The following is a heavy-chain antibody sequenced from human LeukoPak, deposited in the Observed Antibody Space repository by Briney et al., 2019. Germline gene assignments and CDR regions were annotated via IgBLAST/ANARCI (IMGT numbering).Heavy chain of an antibody. J-gene: IGHJ4*02. CDR1: GGTFSSYA. Sequence: ASVKVSCKASGGTFSSYAMSWVRQAPGEGREGMGGIIPIFGTANYAQKFQGRVTITTDESTRTAYMEMSSLRSEDTAVYYCARDNQGYSSGWYYFDYWGQGTLVTVSS. V-gene: IGHV1-69*05. CDR2: IIPIFGTA. CDR3: ARDNQGYSSGWYYFDY. D-gene: IGHD6-19*01.